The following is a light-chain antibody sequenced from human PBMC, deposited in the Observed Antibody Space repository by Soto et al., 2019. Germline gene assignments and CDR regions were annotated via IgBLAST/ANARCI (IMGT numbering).Light chain of an antibody. Sequence: QSVLTQPASVSGSPGQSITISCTGTSSYVGGYNYVSWYQQHPGKAPKLMIYDVSNRPSGVSNRFSGSKSGNTASLTISGLQAEDEADYYCSSYTSSSTVFGTGTKATVL. J-gene: IGLJ1*01. CDR3: SSYTSSSTV. CDR1: SSYVGGYNY. V-gene: IGLV2-14*01. CDR2: DVS.